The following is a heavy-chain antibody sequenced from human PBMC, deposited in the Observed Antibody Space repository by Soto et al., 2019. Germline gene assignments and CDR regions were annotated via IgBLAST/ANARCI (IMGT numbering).Heavy chain of an antibody. CDR3: AKGHRGYEGGDY. V-gene: IGHV3-9*01. Sequence: EGQLVESGGGLVQPGRSLRLSCVAAGFIFDDYAMHWVRQAPGKGLEWVSGISWNSGSIGYADSVKGRFSISRDNGKNSLYLQMNSLRAEDTALYYCAKGHRGYEGGDYWGQGTLVTVSS. D-gene: IGHD5-12*01. J-gene: IGHJ4*02. CDR1: GFIFDDYA. CDR2: ISWNSGSI.